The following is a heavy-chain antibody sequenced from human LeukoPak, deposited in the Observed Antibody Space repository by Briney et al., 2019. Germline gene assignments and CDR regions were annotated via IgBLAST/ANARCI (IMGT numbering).Heavy chain of an antibody. CDR3: ARDSTMVRGVIGE. J-gene: IGHJ4*02. V-gene: IGHV4-4*07. CDR2: IYTSGST. CDR1: GGFLSSYY. D-gene: IGHD3-10*01. Sequence: SETLSLTCTVSGGFLSSYYWSWIRQPAGKGLEWMGRIYTSGSTNYNPSLKSRVTMPVDTSKNQFSLKLSSVTAADTAVYYCARDSTMVRGVIGEWGQGTLVTVSS.